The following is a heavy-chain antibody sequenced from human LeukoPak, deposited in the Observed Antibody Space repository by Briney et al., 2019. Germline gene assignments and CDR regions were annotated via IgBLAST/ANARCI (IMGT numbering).Heavy chain of an antibody. Sequence: SETLSLTCAVYGGSFSGYYWSWIRQPPGKGLEWIGEINHSGSTNYNPSLKSRVTISADTSKNQFSLKLSSVTAADTAVYYCARVDTAMGPEVVYFDYWGQGTLVTVSS. J-gene: IGHJ4*02. CDR2: INHSGST. CDR1: GGSFSGYY. D-gene: IGHD5-18*01. CDR3: ARVDTAMGPEVVYFDY. V-gene: IGHV4-34*01.